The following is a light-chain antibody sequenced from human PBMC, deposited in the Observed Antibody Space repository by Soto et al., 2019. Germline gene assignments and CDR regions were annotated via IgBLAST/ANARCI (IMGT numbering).Light chain of an antibody. CDR3: NSYTSSTTPAV. Sequence: QSVLTQPASVSGSPGQSIAISCSGTSSDVGGYDFVSWYQQHPGKAPKLIIYNVSNRPSGVSYRFSGSKSGNTASLTISGLQAEDEAVYYCNSYTSSTTPAVFGGGTKVTVL. CDR1: SSDVGGYDF. V-gene: IGLV2-14*01. CDR2: NVS. J-gene: IGLJ2*01.